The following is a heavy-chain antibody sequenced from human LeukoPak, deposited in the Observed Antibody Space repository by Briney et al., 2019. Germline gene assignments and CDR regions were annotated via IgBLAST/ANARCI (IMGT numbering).Heavy chain of an antibody. Sequence: GGSLRLSCAASGFTFGNSWMIWVRQAPGKGLEWVANIKGDGSKKYYVDSVKGRFTISRDNAKNSLYLQMNTLRAEDTAVYYCARDRRWFGGSYFWGQGALVTVSS. CDR2: IKGDGSKK. CDR3: ARDRRWFGGSYF. CDR1: GFTFGNSW. V-gene: IGHV3-7*01. D-gene: IGHD3-10*01. J-gene: IGHJ4*02.